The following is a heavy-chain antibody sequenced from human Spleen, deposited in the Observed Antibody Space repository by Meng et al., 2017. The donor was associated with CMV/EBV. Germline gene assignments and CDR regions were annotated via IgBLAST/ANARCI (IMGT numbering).Heavy chain of an antibody. V-gene: IGHV3-21*01. CDR1: GFTFSSYS. Sequence: GGLRLSCAASGFTFSSYSMNWVRQAPGKGLEWVSSIGYRSGYIYYADSVKGRFTISRDNAKNSLFLQMNGLRAEDTAVYYCARSLQNGVVIMASPFDYWGQGTLVTVSS. CDR2: IGYRSGYI. D-gene: IGHD3-3*01. J-gene: IGHJ4*02. CDR3: ARSLQNGVVIMASPFDY.